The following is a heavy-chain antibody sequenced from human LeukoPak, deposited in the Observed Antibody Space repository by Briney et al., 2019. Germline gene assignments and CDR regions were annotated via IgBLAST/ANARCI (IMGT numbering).Heavy chain of an antibody. Sequence: GGSLRLSCAASGLSFGFYAMSWVRQAPGKGLEWVSSISGGGAGTYYADSVRARFTISRDNSKNTLYLQMDSLRAEDTALYYCAKDFVRYNIQFDYWGQGALVTVSS. CDR3: AKDFVRYNIQFDY. CDR1: GLSFGFYA. J-gene: IGHJ4*02. D-gene: IGHD1-14*01. CDR2: ISGGGAGT. V-gene: IGHV3-23*01.